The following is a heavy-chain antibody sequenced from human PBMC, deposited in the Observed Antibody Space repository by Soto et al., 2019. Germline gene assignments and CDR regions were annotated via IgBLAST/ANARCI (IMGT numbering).Heavy chain of an antibody. CDR3: ARHYPEVRGVISYYYYYMDV. D-gene: IGHD3-10*01. CDR1: GGSISSYY. J-gene: IGHJ6*03. V-gene: IGHV4-59*08. Sequence: SETLSLTCTVSGGSISSYYWSWIRQPPGKGLEWIGYIYYSGSTNYNPSLKSRVTISVDTSKNQFSLKLSSVTAADTAVYYCARHYPEVRGVISYYYYYMDVWGKGTTVTVSS. CDR2: IYYSGST.